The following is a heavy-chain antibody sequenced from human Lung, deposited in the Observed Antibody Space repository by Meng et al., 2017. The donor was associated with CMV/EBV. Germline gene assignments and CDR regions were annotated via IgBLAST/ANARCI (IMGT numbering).Heavy chain of an antibody. Sequence: SMRLSCAASGFTVSSNIRSWVRQAPGKGLEWVSVIYSGGSTYYADSVKGRFTISRDNSKNTLYLQMDSLRAEDTAVYYCARDLPFDYWGQGTLVTVSS. CDR3: ARDLPFDY. CDR1: GFTVSSNI. J-gene: IGHJ4*02. V-gene: IGHV3-53*01. CDR2: IYSGGST.